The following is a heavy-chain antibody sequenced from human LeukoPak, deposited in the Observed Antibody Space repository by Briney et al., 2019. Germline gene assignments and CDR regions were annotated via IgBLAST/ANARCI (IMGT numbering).Heavy chain of an antibody. CDR1: GFTFSSYS. J-gene: IGHJ4*02. CDR2: ISSSSSYI. CDR3: VPGYCSSTSCLDY. Sequence: GGSLRLSCAASGFTFSSYSMNWVRQAPGKGLEWVSSISSSSSYIYYADSVKGRFTISRDNAKNSLYLQMNSLRAEDTAVYYCVPGYCSSTSCLDYWGQGTLVTVSS. V-gene: IGHV3-21*01. D-gene: IGHD2-2*03.